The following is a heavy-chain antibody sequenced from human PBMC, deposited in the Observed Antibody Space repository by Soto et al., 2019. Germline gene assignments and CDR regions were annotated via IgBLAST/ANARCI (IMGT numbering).Heavy chain of an antibody. V-gene: IGHV3-23*01. CDR2: ISGSGGST. D-gene: IGHD2-15*01. CDR3: AKDIVVVVAANFDY. CDR1: GFTVSRYA. J-gene: IGHJ4*02. Sequence: GSLRLSCAASGFTVSRYASSWVRQAPGKGLEWVSAISGSGGSTYYADSVKGRFTISRDNSKNTLYLQMNSLRAEDTAVYYCAKDIVVVVAANFDYWGQGTLVTVSS.